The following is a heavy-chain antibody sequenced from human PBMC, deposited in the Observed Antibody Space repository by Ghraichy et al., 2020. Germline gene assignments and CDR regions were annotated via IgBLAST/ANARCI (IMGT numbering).Heavy chain of an antibody. CDR2: ISWNSGI. CDR3: TKASGGVTALHFQN. D-gene: IGHD2-21*02. J-gene: IGHJ1*01. V-gene: IGHV3-9*01. CDR1: GFIFDDYA. Sequence: GGSLRLSCAASGFIFDDYAMHWVRQAPGKGLEWVSGISWNSGIGYADSVKGRFTISRDKAKKSLYLQMNGLRTEDTALYYCTKASGGVTALHFQNWGQGTLVTVSS.